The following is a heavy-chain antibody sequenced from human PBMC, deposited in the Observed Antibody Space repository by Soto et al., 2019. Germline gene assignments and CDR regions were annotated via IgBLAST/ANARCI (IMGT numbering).Heavy chain of an antibody. Sequence: GGSLRLSCAVSGFTFNSNDMTCVRQAPGKGLEWVSTISSSGAFTYHADSVRGRLTISRDNSKNTVYLQMNSLRAEDTAVYYCVKHQVSLVRGISPFDYWGQGTLVTVSS. D-gene: IGHD3-10*01. CDR2: ISSSGAFT. J-gene: IGHJ4*02. CDR3: VKHQVSLVRGISPFDY. CDR1: GFTFNSND. V-gene: IGHV3-23*01.